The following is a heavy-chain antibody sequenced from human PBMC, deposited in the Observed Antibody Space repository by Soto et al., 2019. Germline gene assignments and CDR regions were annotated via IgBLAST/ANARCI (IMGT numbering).Heavy chain of an antibody. CDR1: GYAFTDYG. D-gene: IGHD6-6*01. J-gene: IGHJ4*02. CDR2: ISAYNGNT. CDR3: ARDHRYSSSFFDY. V-gene: IGHV1-18*04. Sequence: RASVKVSCKASGYAFTDYGISWVRQAPGQGLEWIGWISAYNGNTNYAQKFQGRVTVTTDTSTTTAYMEVRNLRSDDTAVYYCARDHRYSSSFFDYWSQGTLVTVSS.